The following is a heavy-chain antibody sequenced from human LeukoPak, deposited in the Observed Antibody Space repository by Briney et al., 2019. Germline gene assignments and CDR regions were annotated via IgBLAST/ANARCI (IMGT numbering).Heavy chain of an antibody. V-gene: IGHV4-39*07. CDR2: IYNSGST. D-gene: IGHD3-22*01. J-gene: IGHJ3*02. CDR1: NGSISGSNYF. Sequence: SETLSLTCTVSNGSISGSNYFWAWIRQPPGKGLEWIGTIYNSGSTYYNPSLKSRVTISVDTSKNQFSLKLSSVTAADTAVYYCACLTTADAFDIWGQGTMVTVSS. CDR3: ACLTTADAFDI.